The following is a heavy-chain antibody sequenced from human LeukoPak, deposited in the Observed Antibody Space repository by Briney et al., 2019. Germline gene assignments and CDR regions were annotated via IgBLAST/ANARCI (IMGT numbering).Heavy chain of an antibody. V-gene: IGHV1-18*01. CDR1: GYTFTSYG. D-gene: IGHD1-26*01. CDR2: ISAYNGNT. Sequence: ASVKVSCKAPGYTFTSYGISWVRQAPGPGHEWMGWISAYNGNTNYAQNLQGRVTMTTDTSTSTAYMELRSLRSDDTAVYYCARVSSGSYFDFDYWGQGTLVTVPS. J-gene: IGHJ4*02. CDR3: ARVSSGSYFDFDY.